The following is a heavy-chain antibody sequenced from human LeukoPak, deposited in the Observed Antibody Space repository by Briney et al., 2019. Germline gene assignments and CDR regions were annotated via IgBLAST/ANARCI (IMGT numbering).Heavy chain of an antibody. CDR3: ASSLYYYDSSPFDY. CDR1: GYTFNTYG. J-gene: IGHJ4*02. D-gene: IGHD3-22*01. V-gene: IGHV1-2*02. CDR2: INPNSGGT. Sequence: ASVKVSCKASGYTFNTYGITWVRQAPGQGLEWMGWINPNSGGTNYAQKFQGRVTMTRDMSTSTVYMELSSLRSEDTAVYYCASSLYYYDSSPFDYWGQGTLVTVSS.